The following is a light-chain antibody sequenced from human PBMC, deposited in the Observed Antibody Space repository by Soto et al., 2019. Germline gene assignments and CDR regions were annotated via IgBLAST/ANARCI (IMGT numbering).Light chain of an antibody. CDR3: HSYDVSLSGPV. CDR2: DNN. Sequence: QSVLTQPPSVSGAPGQRVTISCTGSSSNIGAGYDVHWYQQLPGTAPKVLIYDNNSRPSGVPGRFSGSKSGTSASLAITGLHAEDEADYYCHSYDVSLSGPVFGGGTKLTVL. V-gene: IGLV1-40*01. J-gene: IGLJ2*01. CDR1: SSNIGAGYD.